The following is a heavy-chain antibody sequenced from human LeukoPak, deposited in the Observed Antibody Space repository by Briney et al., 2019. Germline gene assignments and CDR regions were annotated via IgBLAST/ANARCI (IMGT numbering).Heavy chain of an antibody. CDR2: TYYRSKWYN. CDR3: ARGPGYDWFDP. Sequence: QPLSLTCAISGHRVSSNSAAWHWIRQSPSRGLEWLGRTYYRSKWYNDYAVSVKSRITIIPDTSKNQFSLQLNSVTPEDTVVYYCARGPGYDWFDPWGQGTLVTVSS. CDR1: GHRVSSNSAA. J-gene: IGHJ5*02. V-gene: IGHV6-1*01. D-gene: IGHD5-12*01.